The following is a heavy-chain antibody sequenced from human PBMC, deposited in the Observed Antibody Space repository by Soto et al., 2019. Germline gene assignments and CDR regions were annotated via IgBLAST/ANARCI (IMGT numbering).Heavy chain of an antibody. D-gene: IGHD3-22*01. CDR3: AITYYYDGRDYYSEGLDV. CDR2: ITPNNGKT. CDR1: GYTFIAYG. J-gene: IGHJ6*02. Sequence: ASVKVSCKASGYTFIAYGITWVRQAPGQGLEWMGWITPNNGKTKYGQKFQGRVIMTTDTYRSTAYMDLRSLRCDDTAVYYCAITYYYDGRDYYSEGLDVWGQWITVTFS. V-gene: IGHV1-18*01.